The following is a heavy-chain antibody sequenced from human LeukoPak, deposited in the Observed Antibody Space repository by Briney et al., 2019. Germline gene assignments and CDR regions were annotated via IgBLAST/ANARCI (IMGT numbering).Heavy chain of an antibody. V-gene: IGHV3-23*01. D-gene: IGHD4-17*01. CDR3: TKDPNGDYVGAFDP. J-gene: IGHJ5*02. Sequence: GGSLRLSCEASGFTFSSFAMTWVRQAPGKGLEWVSSITGSHGRTYNTDSVKGRFTISRDNSQNTLYLQMNSLIAEDTAVYYCTKDPNGDYVGAFDPWGQGTLVTVSS. CDR1: GFTFSSFA. CDR2: ITGSHGRT.